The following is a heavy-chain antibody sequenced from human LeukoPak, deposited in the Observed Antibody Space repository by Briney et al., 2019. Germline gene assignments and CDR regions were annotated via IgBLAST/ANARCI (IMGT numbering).Heavy chain of an antibody. CDR3: ARVQGYYDSSGYPFFWFDP. D-gene: IGHD3-22*01. V-gene: IGHV1-8*01. J-gene: IGHJ5*02. Sequence: ASVKVSCKASGYTFTSYDINWVRQATGQGLEWMGWINPNSGNTGYAQKFQGRVTMTRNTSISTAYMELSSLRSEDTTVYYCARVQGYYDSSGYPFFWFDPWGQGTLVTVSS. CDR1: GYTFTSYD. CDR2: INPNSGNT.